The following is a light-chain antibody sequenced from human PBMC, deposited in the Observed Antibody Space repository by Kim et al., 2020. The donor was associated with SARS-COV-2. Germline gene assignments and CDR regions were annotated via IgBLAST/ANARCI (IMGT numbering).Light chain of an antibody. CDR3: NSRDTTHFVI. Sequence: SSELTQDPAVSVALGQTVGITCQGDSLRKYYATWYQQKPGQAPVLLISGKNSRPSGIPDRFSGSSSGNTASLTIAGAQAEDEADYYCNSRDTTHFVIFGGGTKLAVL. CDR1: SLRKYY. V-gene: IGLV3-19*01. J-gene: IGLJ2*01. CDR2: GKN.